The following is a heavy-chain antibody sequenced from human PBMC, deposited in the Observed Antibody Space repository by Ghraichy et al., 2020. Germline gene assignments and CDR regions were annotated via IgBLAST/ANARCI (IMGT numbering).Heavy chain of an antibody. CDR3: AKGVLYQLLIPDY. CDR2: ISYDGSNK. CDR1: GFIFSSCG. D-gene: IGHD2-2*01. Sequence: GGSLRLSCVASGFIFSSCGMHWVRQAPGKGLEWVAVISYDGSNKYYADSVKGRFTISRDNSKNTVYLQMNSLRAEDTAVYYCAKGVLYQLLIPDYWGQGTLVTVSS. J-gene: IGHJ4*02. V-gene: IGHV3-30*18.